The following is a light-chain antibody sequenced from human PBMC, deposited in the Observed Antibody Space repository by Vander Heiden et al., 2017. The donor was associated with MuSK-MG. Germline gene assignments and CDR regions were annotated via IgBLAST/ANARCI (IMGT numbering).Light chain of an antibody. CDR2: AAS. V-gene: IGKV1-39*01. J-gene: IGKJ2*01. CDR1: QSISSY. Sequence: DIQMTQSPSSLSASVGDRVTITCRASQSISSYLNWYQQKPGTAPKLLINAASSLQSGVPSRFSGSGSATDFTLTISSLQPEDFATYYCQQSDSAPYTFGQGTKLEIK. CDR3: QQSDSAPYT.